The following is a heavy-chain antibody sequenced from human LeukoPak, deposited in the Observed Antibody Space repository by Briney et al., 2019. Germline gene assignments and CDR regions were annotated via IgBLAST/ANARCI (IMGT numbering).Heavy chain of an antibody. CDR1: GFTFSGYW. CDR3: ARDRGYSFDS. V-gene: IGHV3-74*01. CDR2: SKGDGSST. Sequence: GGSMRLSCAASGFTFSGYWMHWVRQVPGKGLVWVSRSKGDGSSTTYADSVKRRVTISRDNAKNTLYLQMNSLRAEDTAVYYCARDRGYSFDSWGQGTLVSASS. J-gene: IGHJ4*02.